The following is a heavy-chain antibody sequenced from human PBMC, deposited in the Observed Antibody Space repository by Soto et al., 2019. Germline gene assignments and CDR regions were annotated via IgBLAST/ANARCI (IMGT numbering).Heavy chain of an antibody. Sequence: QVQLVESGGGVVQPGRSLRLSCAASGFTFSNYGMHWVRQAPGKGLEWVAVIWYDGTNKYYADSVKGRFTISRDNSETTLYLQMHSLRAEDTAVYYCARTYYFGSGSRHFDYWGQRTLVTVSS. J-gene: IGHJ4*02. CDR3: ARTYYFGSGSRHFDY. D-gene: IGHD3-10*01. CDR2: IWYDGTNK. CDR1: GFTFSNYG. V-gene: IGHV3-33*01.